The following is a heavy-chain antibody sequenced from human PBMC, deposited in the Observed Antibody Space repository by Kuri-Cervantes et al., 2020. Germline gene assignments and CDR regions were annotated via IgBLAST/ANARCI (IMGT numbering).Heavy chain of an antibody. CDR3: ARRFFASSLDAFDV. Sequence: KVSCKGSGYTFTNYWIGWVRQMPGKGLEWMGIIFPGDSDTRYSPSFQGQVTISVDNSISTAYLQWTSLKASDTAMYYCARRFFASSLDAFDVWGQGTMVTVSS. CDR2: IFPGDSDT. D-gene: IGHD6-13*01. CDR1: GYTFTNYW. J-gene: IGHJ3*01. V-gene: IGHV5-51*01.